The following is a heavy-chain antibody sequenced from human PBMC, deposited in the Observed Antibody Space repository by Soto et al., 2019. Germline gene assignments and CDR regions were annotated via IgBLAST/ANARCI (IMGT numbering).Heavy chain of an antibody. CDR2: ISYDGSNK. D-gene: IGHD6-6*01. CDR3: ARAIAAQHYYYYGMDV. CDR1: GFTFSSYA. J-gene: IGHJ6*02. V-gene: IGHV3-30-3*01. Sequence: GGSLRLSCAASGFTFSSYAMHWVRQAPGKGLEWVAVISYDGSNKYYADSVKGRFTISRDNSKNTLYLQMNSLRAEDTAVYYCARAIAAQHYYYYGMDVWGQGTTVTVS.